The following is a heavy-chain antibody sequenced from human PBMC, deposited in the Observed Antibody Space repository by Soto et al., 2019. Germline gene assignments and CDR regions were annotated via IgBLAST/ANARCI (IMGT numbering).Heavy chain of an antibody. Sequence: QVQLQESGPGLVKPSQTLSLTCGISGDSVSSNSAAWNWIRQSPSRGLEWLGRTYYRSRWYNDYAVSVRSRITVNPDTSKNQFSLQLTSVTPEDTAVYYCAGTTSHYWYYMDVWGKGTTVTVSS. CDR1: GDSVSSNSAA. J-gene: IGHJ6*03. CDR3: AGTTSHYWYYMDV. CDR2: TYYRSRWYN. V-gene: IGHV6-1*01. D-gene: IGHD1-7*01.